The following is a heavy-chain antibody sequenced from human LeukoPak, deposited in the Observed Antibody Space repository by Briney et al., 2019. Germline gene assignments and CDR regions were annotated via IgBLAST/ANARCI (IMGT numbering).Heavy chain of an antibody. CDR3: ARQALGDTAMVYEDGHFDY. CDR1: GGSISSSSYY. J-gene: IGHJ4*02. CDR2: IYYSGST. D-gene: IGHD5-18*01. Sequence: SETLSLTCTVSGGSISSSSYYWGWIRQPPGKGLEWIGSIYYSGSTYYNPSLKSRVTISVDTSKNQFSLKLSSVTAADTAVHYCARQALGDTAMVYEDGHFDYWGQGTLVTVSS. V-gene: IGHV4-39*01.